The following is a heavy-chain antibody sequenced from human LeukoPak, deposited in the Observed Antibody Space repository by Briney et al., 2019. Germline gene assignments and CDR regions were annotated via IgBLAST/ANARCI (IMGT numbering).Heavy chain of an antibody. CDR2: IWYDGSEK. CDR1: GFTFSNYG. Sequence: PGRSLRLSCAASGFTFSNYGMHWVRQAPGKGLEWVAVIWYDGSEKYYADSVKGRFTISRDNSKNMLYLQMNSLRDEDTAVYYCARDLPWFDPWGQGTLVTVSS. CDR3: ARDLPWFDP. J-gene: IGHJ5*02. V-gene: IGHV3-33*08.